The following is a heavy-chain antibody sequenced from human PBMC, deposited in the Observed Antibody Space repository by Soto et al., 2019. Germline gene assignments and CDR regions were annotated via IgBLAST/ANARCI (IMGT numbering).Heavy chain of an antibody. CDR2: ISAYNGNT. Sequence: ASVKVSCKTSGYTFSNYGINWVRQAPGQGLEWMGWISAYNGNTNYAQKLQGRVTMTTDTSTSTGYMELRSLRSDDAAVYYCARDGGYSHGMDVWGQGTTVTVSS. CDR1: GYTFSNYG. J-gene: IGHJ6*02. D-gene: IGHD3-16*01. CDR3: ARDGGYSHGMDV. V-gene: IGHV1-18*01.